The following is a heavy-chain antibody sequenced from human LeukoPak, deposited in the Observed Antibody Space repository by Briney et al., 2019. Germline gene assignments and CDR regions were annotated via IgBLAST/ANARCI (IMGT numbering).Heavy chain of an antibody. CDR3: ARDSIYYDTSGFKPYFDY. D-gene: IGHD3-22*01. Sequence: PGGSLRLSCAASGFTFSSYSMNWVRQAPGKGLEWVSSISSSSSYIYYADSVKGRFTISRDNAKNSLYLQMNSLRAEDTAVYFCARDSIYYDTSGFKPYFDYWGQGTLVTVSS. CDR1: GFTFSSYS. J-gene: IGHJ4*02. V-gene: IGHV3-21*01. CDR2: ISSSSSYI.